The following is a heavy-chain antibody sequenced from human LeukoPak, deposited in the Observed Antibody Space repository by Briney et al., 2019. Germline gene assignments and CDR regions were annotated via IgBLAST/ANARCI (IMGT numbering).Heavy chain of an antibody. Sequence: GASVKVSCKASGYTFTSYGISWVRQAPGQGLEWMGWISAYNGNTNYAQKLQGRVTMTTDTSTSTAYMELRSLRSDDTAVYYCARAPYCTNGVCAGSAFDIWGQGTMVTVSS. CDR2: ISAYNGNT. D-gene: IGHD2-8*01. J-gene: IGHJ3*02. CDR1: GYTFTSYG. V-gene: IGHV1-18*01. CDR3: ARAPYCTNGVCAGSAFDI.